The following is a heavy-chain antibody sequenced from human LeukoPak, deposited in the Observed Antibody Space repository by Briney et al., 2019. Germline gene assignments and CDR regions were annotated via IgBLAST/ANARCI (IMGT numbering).Heavy chain of an antibody. Sequence: SETLSLTCTVSGGSISSYYWSWIRQPPGKGLEWIGYIYYSGSTNYNPSLKSRVTISVDTSKNHFSLKLSPVTAADTAVYYCARERRDASSWYVPTWFDPWGQGTLVSVSS. CDR2: IYYSGST. CDR1: GGSISSYY. J-gene: IGHJ5*02. V-gene: IGHV4-59*01. D-gene: IGHD6-13*01. CDR3: ARERRDASSWYVPTWFDP.